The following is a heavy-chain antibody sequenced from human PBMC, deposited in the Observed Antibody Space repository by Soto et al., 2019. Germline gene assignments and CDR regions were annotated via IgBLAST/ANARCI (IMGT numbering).Heavy chain of an antibody. CDR2: IYATGTT. V-gene: IGHV4-4*07. D-gene: IGHD1-1*01. CDR3: VRDGTKTLRDWFDP. J-gene: IGHJ5*02. CDR1: GASISGFY. Sequence: QVQLQESGPGLVKPSETLSLTCTVSGASISGFYWSWIRKSAGKGLEWIGRIYATGTTDYNPSLKSRVMMLVDTSSMQFSLKLSSVTAADTAVYYCVRDGTKTLRDWFDPWGQGISVTVSS.